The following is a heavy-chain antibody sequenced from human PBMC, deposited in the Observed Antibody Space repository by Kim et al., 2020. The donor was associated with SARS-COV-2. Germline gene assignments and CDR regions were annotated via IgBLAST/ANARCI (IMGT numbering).Heavy chain of an antibody. CDR2: ISSSSSTI. J-gene: IGHJ6*02. D-gene: IGHD6-13*01. Sequence: GGSLRLSCAASGFTFSSYSMNWVRQAPGKGLEWVSYISSSSSTIYYADSVKGRFTISRDNAKNSLYLQMNSLRAEDTAVYYCARQYSSSWYADYYYYYGMDVWGQGTTVTVSS. CDR1: GFTFSSYS. CDR3: ARQYSSSWYADYYYYYGMDV. V-gene: IGHV3-48*04.